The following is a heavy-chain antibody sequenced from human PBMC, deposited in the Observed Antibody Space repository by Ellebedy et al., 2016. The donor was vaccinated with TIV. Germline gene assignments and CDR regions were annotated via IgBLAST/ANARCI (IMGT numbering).Heavy chain of an antibody. V-gene: IGHV4-61*05. CDR1: GYSISSGYY. J-gene: IGHJ3*02. CDR2: IYYSGST. Sequence: SETLSLTCTVSGYSISSGYYWGWIRQPPGKGLEWIGYIYYSGSTSYNPSLKSRVTISVDASKNQFSLKLSSVTAADTAVYYCARSGKYQLLFLYAFDIWGQGTMVTVSS. D-gene: IGHD2-2*01. CDR3: ARSGKYQLLFLYAFDI.